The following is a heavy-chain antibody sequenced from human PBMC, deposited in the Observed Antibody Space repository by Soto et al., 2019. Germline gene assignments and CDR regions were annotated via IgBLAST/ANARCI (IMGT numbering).Heavy chain of an antibody. CDR1: GGTFSSYA. CDR3: ASGGYSYGYREHHDAFDI. CDR2: IIPIFGTA. D-gene: IGHD5-18*01. V-gene: IGHV1-69*13. Sequence: GASVKVSCKASGGTFSSYAISCVRQAPGQGLEWMGGIIPIFGTANYAQKFQGRVTITADESTSTAYMELSSLRSEDTAVYYCASGGYSYGYREHHDAFDIWGQGTMVTVSS. J-gene: IGHJ3*02.